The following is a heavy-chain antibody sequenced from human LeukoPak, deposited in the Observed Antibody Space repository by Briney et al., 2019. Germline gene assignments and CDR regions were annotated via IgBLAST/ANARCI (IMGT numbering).Heavy chain of an antibody. D-gene: IGHD3-9*01. Sequence: PGRSLRLSCAAYGFTFADYAMHWVRQAPGKGLEWASGISWNSGSIGYADSVKGRFTISRDNAKNSLYLQMNSLRAEDTALYYCAKDIPTYYDILTGYSGGGYGMDVWGQGTTVTVSS. J-gene: IGHJ6*02. V-gene: IGHV3-9*01. CDR2: ISWNSGSI. CDR1: GFTFADYA. CDR3: AKDIPTYYDILTGYSGGGYGMDV.